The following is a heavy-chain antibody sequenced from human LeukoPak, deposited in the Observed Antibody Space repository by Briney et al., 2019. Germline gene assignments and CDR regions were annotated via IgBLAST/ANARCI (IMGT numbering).Heavy chain of an antibody. CDR3: AKDVRTKRPPPEGFDY. V-gene: IGHV1-8*01. J-gene: IGHJ4*02. Sequence: ASVKVSCKASGYTFTSYDINWVRQATGQGLEWMGWMNPNRGNTGYAQKFQGRVTMTRNTSISTAYMELSSLRSEDTAVYYCAKDVRTKRPPPEGFDYWGQGTLVTVSS. D-gene: IGHD1-14*01. CDR1: GYTFTSYD. CDR2: MNPNRGNT.